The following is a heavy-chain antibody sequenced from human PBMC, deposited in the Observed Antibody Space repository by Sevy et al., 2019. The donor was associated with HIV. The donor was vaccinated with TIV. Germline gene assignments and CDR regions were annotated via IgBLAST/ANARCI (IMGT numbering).Heavy chain of an antibody. Sequence: GGSLRLSCAASGFTFSRYSMNWVRQAPGKGLEWVSYISSSSTTLYFADAVKGRFTISRDNAKNSLYLQMNSLRDEETAVYYCARNIVLVPAAIDFAFDIWGQGTMVTVS. V-gene: IGHV3-48*02. CDR1: GFTFSRYS. D-gene: IGHD2-2*01. J-gene: IGHJ3*02. CDR3: ARNIVLVPAAIDFAFDI. CDR2: ISSSSTTL.